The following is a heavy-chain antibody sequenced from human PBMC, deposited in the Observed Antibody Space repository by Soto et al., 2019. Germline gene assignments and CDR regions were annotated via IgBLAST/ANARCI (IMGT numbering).Heavy chain of an antibody. D-gene: IGHD2-2*01. V-gene: IGHV4-30-2*01. Sequence: SETLSLTCAVSGGSISSGGYSWSWIRQPPGKGLEWIGYIYHSGSTYYNPSLKSRVTISVDRSKNQFSLKLSSVTAADTAVYYCARGGCSSTSCYDYWGQGTLVTVSS. CDR3: ARGGCSSTSCYDY. CDR2: IYHSGST. CDR1: GGSISSGGYS. J-gene: IGHJ4*02.